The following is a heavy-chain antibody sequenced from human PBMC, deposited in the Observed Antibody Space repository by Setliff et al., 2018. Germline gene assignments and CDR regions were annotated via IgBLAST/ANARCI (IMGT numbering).Heavy chain of an antibody. CDR1: GGSIMNYF. V-gene: IGHV4-34*01. CDR3: ARDPSSVAARPGY. J-gene: IGHJ4*02. D-gene: IGHD6-6*01. CDR2: INHSGST. Sequence: SETLSLTCSVSGGSIMNYFWSWIRQPPGKGLEWIAEINHSGSTYYNPSLKRRVTISVDTTKNQFSLQLNSVTAADTAVYYCARDPSSVAARPGYWGQGTLVTVSS.